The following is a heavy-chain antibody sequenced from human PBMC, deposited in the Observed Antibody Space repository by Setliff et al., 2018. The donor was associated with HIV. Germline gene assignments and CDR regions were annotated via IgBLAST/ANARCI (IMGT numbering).Heavy chain of an antibody. J-gene: IGHJ3*02. D-gene: IGHD3-22*01. CDR1: GASIRNYY. CDR2: FYTGTT. CDR3: ARAPTDHYDPTRLGDGLDI. V-gene: IGHV4-4*08. Sequence: ETLSLTCTVSGASIRNYYWSWIRQAPGRGLEWLGFFYTGTTYYNPSLKSRITISVDTSKRQISLKVKSVTAADTAVYYCARAPTDHYDPTRLGDGLDIWGQGTMVTVSS.